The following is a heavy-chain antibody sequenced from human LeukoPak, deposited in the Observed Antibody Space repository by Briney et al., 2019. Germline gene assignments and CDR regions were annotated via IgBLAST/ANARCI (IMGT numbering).Heavy chain of an antibody. V-gene: IGHV3-66*01. CDR2: IYSGGTT. J-gene: IGHJ6*02. CDR3: ARSYSNHLFGMDV. D-gene: IGHD4-11*01. CDR1: GFIFTSYY. Sequence: SGGSLRLSCEASGFIFTSYYMTWVRQAPGKGLEWVSVIYSGGTTYYADSVKGRVAISRDNSKNTVFLQMNSVRAEDTAVYYCARSYSNHLFGMDVWGQGTTVTVSS.